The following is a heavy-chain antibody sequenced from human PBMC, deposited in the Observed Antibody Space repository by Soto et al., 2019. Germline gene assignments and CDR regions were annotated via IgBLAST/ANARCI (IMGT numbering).Heavy chain of an antibody. CDR2: ISSNGGST. Sequence: QAGGSLRLSCSASGFTFSSYAMHWVRQAPGKGLEYVSAISSNGGSTYYADSVKGRFTISRDNSKNTLYLQMSSLRAEDTAVYYCVKDLTFKFCLVIINPVVIYLAYWGQGTLVTVSS. V-gene: IGHV3-64D*08. J-gene: IGHJ4*02. CDR3: VKDLTFKFCLVIINPVVIYLAY. CDR1: GFTFSSYA. D-gene: IGHD3-9*01.